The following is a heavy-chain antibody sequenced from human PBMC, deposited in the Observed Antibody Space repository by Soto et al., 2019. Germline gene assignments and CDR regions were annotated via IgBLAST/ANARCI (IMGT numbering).Heavy chain of an antibody. Sequence: LSETLSLTCGVYGGSFRNYYWIWVRQPPGKGLEWIGEVNNSGEATYNPSLQSRITLSLDKSKSQFSLKPTSVTAADTAMYLCARAERFPRSWLDTWGKGTQVTVS. V-gene: IGHV4-34*01. CDR3: ARAERFPRSWLDT. CDR2: VNNSGEA. J-gene: IGHJ5*02. CDR1: GGSFRNYY. D-gene: IGHD3-10*01.